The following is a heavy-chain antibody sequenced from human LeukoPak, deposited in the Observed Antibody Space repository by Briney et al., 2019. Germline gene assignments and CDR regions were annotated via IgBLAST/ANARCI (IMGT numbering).Heavy chain of an antibody. J-gene: IGHJ6*03. CDR2: ISTFNGHT. D-gene: IGHD3-10*01. CDR1: GYSFTNYD. CDR3: ARVDTVNYYYYMDV. Sequence: ASVKVSCKASGYSFTNYDINWVRQAPGHGLEWMGWISTFNGHTNYAESRQDRVTMTTDTSTSTVYMELSSLISDDTAVYYCARVDTVNYYYYMDVWGKGTPVTVSS. V-gene: IGHV1-18*01.